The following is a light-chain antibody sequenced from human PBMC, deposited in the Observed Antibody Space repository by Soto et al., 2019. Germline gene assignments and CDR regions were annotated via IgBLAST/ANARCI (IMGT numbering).Light chain of an antibody. Sequence: VLTHSPGTLSLTPGESATLSCRASQTVSITYLTWYQQNPGQAPRLLIFGASKRATGIPDRFSGSGSGRDFTLTISGLEPEDFAVYYCQQYGSSPLISFGQGTRLEIK. J-gene: IGKJ5*01. CDR2: GAS. V-gene: IGKV3-20*01. CDR3: QQYGSSPLIS. CDR1: QTVSITY.